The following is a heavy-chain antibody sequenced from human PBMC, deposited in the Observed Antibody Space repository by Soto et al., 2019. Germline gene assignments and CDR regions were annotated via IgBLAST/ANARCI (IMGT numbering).Heavy chain of an antibody. V-gene: IGHV4-59*01. J-gene: IGHJ4*02. Sequence: QVQLQESGPGLVKPSETLSLTCTVSGASISGNYWSWIRQPPGKGLEWIGYIYDSGSTNYSPSRQSRVTMSVDRSKNQFSLALTSVTAADTDLYFYARYRRGTGWYYLDYWGQGILVTVSS. CDR1: GASISGNY. CDR2: IYDSGST. CDR3: ARYRRGTGWYYLDY. D-gene: IGHD6-19*01.